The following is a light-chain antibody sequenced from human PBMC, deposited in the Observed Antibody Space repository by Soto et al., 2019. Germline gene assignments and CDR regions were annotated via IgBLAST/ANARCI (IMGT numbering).Light chain of an antibody. J-gene: IGLJ3*02. CDR1: SIDIGAYNY. Sequence: QSALTQPASVSGSPGQSITISGTGSSIDIGAYNYVSWYQQHPGKAPKLIIYEVSDRPSGISDRFSGSKSGNTASLTISGLQADDEADYYCSSYTRSVARLFGGGTKLTVL. CDR3: SSYTRSVARL. V-gene: IGLV2-14*01. CDR2: EVS.